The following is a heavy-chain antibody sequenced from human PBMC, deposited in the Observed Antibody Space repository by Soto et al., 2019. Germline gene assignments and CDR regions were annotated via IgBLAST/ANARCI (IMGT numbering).Heavy chain of an antibody. Sequence: SETLSLTCTVSGGSISSYYWSWIRQPPGKGLEWIGYIYCSGSTNYNPSLKSRVTISVDTSKNQFSLKLSSVTAADTAVYYCARVLGQWEPNYFDYWGQGTLVTVLL. CDR1: GGSISSYY. V-gene: IGHV4-59*01. J-gene: IGHJ4*02. CDR3: ARVLGQWEPNYFDY. CDR2: IYCSGST. D-gene: IGHD1-26*01.